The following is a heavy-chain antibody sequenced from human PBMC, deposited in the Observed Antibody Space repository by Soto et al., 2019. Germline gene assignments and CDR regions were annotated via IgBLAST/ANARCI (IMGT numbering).Heavy chain of an antibody. J-gene: IGHJ5*02. Sequence: ASVKVSCKVSGYTLTELSMHWVRQAPGKGLEWMGGFDPEDGETIYAQKFQGRVTMTEDTSTDTAYMELSSLRSEDTAVYYCATPGEYGDSGDWIDPSGQGTLVTVST. D-gene: IGHD4-17*01. CDR2: FDPEDGET. CDR3: ATPGEYGDSGDWIDP. V-gene: IGHV1-24*01. CDR1: GYTLTELS.